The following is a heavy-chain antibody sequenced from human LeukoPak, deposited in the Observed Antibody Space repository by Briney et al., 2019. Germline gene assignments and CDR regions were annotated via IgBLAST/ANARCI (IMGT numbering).Heavy chain of an antibody. CDR1: VFTFSSYG. Sequence: PGGSLRLSCAASVFTFSSYGMLWVRQAPGKGLEWVAVIWYDGSNKYYADSVKGRFTISRDNSKNTLYLQMNSLRAEDTAVYYCARDDIAVAEPTYYFDYWGQGTLVTVSS. CDR2: IWYDGSNK. CDR3: ARDDIAVAEPTYYFDY. D-gene: IGHD6-19*01. V-gene: IGHV3-33*01. J-gene: IGHJ4*02.